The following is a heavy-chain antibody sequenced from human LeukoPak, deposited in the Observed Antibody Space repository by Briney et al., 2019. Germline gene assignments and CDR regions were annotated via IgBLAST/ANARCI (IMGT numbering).Heavy chain of an antibody. CDR3: AREGPHESSREDDAFDF. Sequence: PSQTLSLTCTVSGGSISSGGYYWRWIRQHPGKGLEWIGYIYYSGSTYYNPSLKSRVTISVDTSKNQFSLKLSSVTAADTAVYYCAREGPHESSREDDAFDFWGQGTKVTVSS. CDR2: IYYSGST. D-gene: IGHD1-26*01. CDR1: GGSISSGGYY. V-gene: IGHV4-31*03. J-gene: IGHJ3*01.